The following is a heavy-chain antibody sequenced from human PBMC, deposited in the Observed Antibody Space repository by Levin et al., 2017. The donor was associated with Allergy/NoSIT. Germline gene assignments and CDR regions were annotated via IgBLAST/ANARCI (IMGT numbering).Heavy chain of an antibody. CDR1: GFTVSTMH. J-gene: IGHJ2*01. Sequence: GESLKISCAVSGFTVSTMHMSWVRQAPGKGLEWVSIIYSGGDTYYADSVKGRFTISRDNSKNTLYLQMNSLRADDTAVYYCAREIKEWEPTPLVWYFDLWGRGTLVTVSS. D-gene: IGHD1-26*01. CDR3: AREIKEWEPTPLVWYFDL. CDR2: IYSGGDT. V-gene: IGHV3-66*01.